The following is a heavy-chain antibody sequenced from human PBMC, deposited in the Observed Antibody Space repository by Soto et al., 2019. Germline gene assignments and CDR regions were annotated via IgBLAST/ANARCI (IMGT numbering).Heavy chain of an antibody. V-gene: IGHV4-39*01. J-gene: IGHJ4*02. Sequence: QLQLQESGPGLVKPSETLSLTCTVSGGSISSSSYYWGWIRHPPGKGLEWIGSIYYSGSTYYKPSIKSRVIISVETSKNQSSLKLSFVTAADTAVYYCARHDWAKPVDYWGQGTLVTVSS. D-gene: IGHD3-9*01. CDR3: ARHDWAKPVDY. CDR1: GGSISSSSYY. CDR2: IYYSGST.